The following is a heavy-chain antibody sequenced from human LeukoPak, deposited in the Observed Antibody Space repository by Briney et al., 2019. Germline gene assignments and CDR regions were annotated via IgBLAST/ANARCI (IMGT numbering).Heavy chain of an antibody. Sequence: GGSLRLSCAASGFTFSSFGMHWVRQAPGKGLGCLAVIWYDGSQRYHADSVKGRFTISRDNSKNTVYLQMNSLRAEDTALYYCARYRSGTNDYWGRGTLVIVSS. CDR3: ARYRSGTNDY. D-gene: IGHD1-14*01. V-gene: IGHV3-33*01. CDR1: GFTFSSFG. J-gene: IGHJ4*02. CDR2: IWYDGSQR.